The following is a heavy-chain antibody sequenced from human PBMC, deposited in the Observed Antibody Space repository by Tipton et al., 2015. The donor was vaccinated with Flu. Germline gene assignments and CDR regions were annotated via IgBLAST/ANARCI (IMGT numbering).Heavy chain of an antibody. CDR1: GGSISSSSYY. V-gene: IGHV4-39*01. Sequence: LRLSCTVSGGSISSSSYYWGWIRQPPGKGLEWIGSIYYSGSTYYNPSLKSRVTISVDTSKNQFSLKLSSVTAADTAVYYCARAGRTWIQLWRDFDSWGQGTLVTVSS. CDR3: ARAGRTWIQLWRDFDS. CDR2: IYYSGST. J-gene: IGHJ4*02. D-gene: IGHD5-18*01.